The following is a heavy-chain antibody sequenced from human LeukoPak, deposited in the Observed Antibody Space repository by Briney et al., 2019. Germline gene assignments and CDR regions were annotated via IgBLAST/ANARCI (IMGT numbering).Heavy chain of an antibody. Sequence: ASVNVSCTGSGYTFTSYYMHWVRLAPGQGLEWMGIINPSGGSTIYAQKFQGRITMTRDTSTSTVYMELSSLRSEDTGVYYCARSKTIFGVVMPGDPFSGSRDWGQGTLVTVPS. CDR2: INPSGGST. J-gene: IGHJ4*02. D-gene: IGHD3-3*01. CDR3: ARSKTIFGVVMPGDPFSGSRD. V-gene: IGHV1-46*01. CDR1: GYTFTSYY.